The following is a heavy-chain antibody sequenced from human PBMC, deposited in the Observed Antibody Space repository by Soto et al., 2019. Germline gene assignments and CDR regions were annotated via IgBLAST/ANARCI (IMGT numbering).Heavy chain of an antibody. CDR1: GGSFGGYF. D-gene: IGHD2-21*02. J-gene: IGHJ6*02. Sequence: QVQLQQWGAGLLKPSETLSLTGDVYGGSFGGYFWSWIRQPPGKGLEWIGGINHGGITNYNPSLKSRITISVNTSKNPFSPKFSSVTAADAAVYYCARRGAVTVMFYYHGMDVWGQGNSVTVSS. CDR2: INHGGIT. CDR3: ARRGAVTVMFYYHGMDV. V-gene: IGHV4-34*02.